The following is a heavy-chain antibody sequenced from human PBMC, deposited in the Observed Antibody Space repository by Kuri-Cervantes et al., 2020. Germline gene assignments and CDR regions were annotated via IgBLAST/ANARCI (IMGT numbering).Heavy chain of an antibody. CDR3: ARGVTYYDFWSGTWTDNWFDP. CDR1: GFTFSSYA. V-gene: IGHV3-30*07. Sequence: GGSLRLSCAASGFTFSSYATHWVRQAPGKGLEWVAVISYDGSNKYYADSVKGRFTISRDNAKNSLYLQMNSLRAEDTAVYYCARGVTYYDFWSGTWTDNWFDPWGQGTLVTVSS. J-gene: IGHJ5*02. CDR2: ISYDGSNK. D-gene: IGHD3-3*01.